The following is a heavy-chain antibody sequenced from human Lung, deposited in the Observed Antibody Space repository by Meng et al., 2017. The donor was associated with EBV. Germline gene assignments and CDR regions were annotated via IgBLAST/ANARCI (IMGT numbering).Heavy chain of an antibody. Sequence: PRESGPRLVKPSQTLSLTCTVSGGSISMGGHYWSWIRQHPGKSLEWIGYIYYSGSTYYNPSLKSLVSISVDTSNNQFSLKLSSVTAADTAVYYCARAVDTGYFDYWGQGTLVTVSS. CDR1: GGSISMGGHY. J-gene: IGHJ4*02. V-gene: IGHV4-31*01. CDR3: ARAVDTGYFDY. D-gene: IGHD5-18*01. CDR2: IYYSGST.